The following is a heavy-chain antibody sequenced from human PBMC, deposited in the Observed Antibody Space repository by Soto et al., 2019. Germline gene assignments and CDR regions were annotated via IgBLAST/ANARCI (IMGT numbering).Heavy chain of an antibody. CDR3: ARVDYGDYIVHSGHED. J-gene: IGHJ4*02. CDR1: GYTFTSYG. CDR2: ISAYNGNT. D-gene: IGHD4-17*01. Sequence: GASVKVSCKASGYTFTSYGISWVRQAPGQGLEWMGWISAYNGNTNYAQKLQGRVTMTTDTSTSTAYMELRSLRSDDTAVYYCARVDYGDYIVHSGHEDWGQGTLVTVSS. V-gene: IGHV1-18*01.